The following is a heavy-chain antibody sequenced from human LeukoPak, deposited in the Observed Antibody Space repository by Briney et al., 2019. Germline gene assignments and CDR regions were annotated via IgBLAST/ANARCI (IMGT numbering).Heavy chain of an antibody. CDR2: ISTSSTNI. V-gene: IGHV3-21*01. Sequence: GGSLRLSCAASAFTFSDYSMNWVRQAPGKGLEWVSCISTSSTNIYYADSVKGRFTISRDNAKNSLYLQMNSLTVEDMAVYYCVRERFHGSGAPKFDYWGQGTLVTVPS. D-gene: IGHD3-10*01. CDR1: AFTFSDYS. J-gene: IGHJ4*02. CDR3: VRERFHGSGAPKFDY.